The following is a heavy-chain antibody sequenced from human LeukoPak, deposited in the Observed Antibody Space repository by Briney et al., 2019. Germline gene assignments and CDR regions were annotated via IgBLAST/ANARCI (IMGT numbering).Heavy chain of an antibody. Sequence: ASVTVSCKASGYTFTSYGISWVRQAPGQGLEWMGWISAYNGNTNYAQKLQGRVTMTTDTSTSTAYMELRSLRSDDTAVYYCASHIVAGGLDYYGMDVWGQGTTVTVSS. J-gene: IGHJ6*02. CDR1: GYTFTSYG. V-gene: IGHV1-18*01. D-gene: IGHD2-15*01. CDR2: ISAYNGNT. CDR3: ASHIVAGGLDYYGMDV.